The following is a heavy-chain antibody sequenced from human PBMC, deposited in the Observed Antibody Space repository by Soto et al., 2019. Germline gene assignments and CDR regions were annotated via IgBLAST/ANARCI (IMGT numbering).Heavy chain of an antibody. V-gene: IGHV3-48*01. CDR3: ARANWNDDYYYYYMAV. Sequence: GGSLRLSCAASGFTFSSYSMNWVRQAPGKGLEWVSYISSSSSTIYYADSVKGRFTISRDNAKNSLYLQMNSLRAEDTAVYYCARANWNDDYYYYYMAVWGKGTTVTVSS. CDR1: GFTFSSYS. CDR2: ISSSSSTI. J-gene: IGHJ6*03. D-gene: IGHD1-1*01.